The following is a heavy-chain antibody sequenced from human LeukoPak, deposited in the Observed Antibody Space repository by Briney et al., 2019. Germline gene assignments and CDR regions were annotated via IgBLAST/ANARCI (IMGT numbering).Heavy chain of an antibody. CDR3: TTVSLQACYYYARDV. J-gene: IGHJ6*02. Sequence: GGSLRLSCAASGFTFSNAWMSWIRQAPGKGLEWVGRIKNKIDGGTPDYAAAVQGRFTISRNDSKNTLYLHMNSLKTEDTALYYFTTVSLQACYYYARDVWGQGTTVTVSS. CDR2: IKNKIDGGTP. V-gene: IGHV3-15*01. CDR1: GFTFSNAW.